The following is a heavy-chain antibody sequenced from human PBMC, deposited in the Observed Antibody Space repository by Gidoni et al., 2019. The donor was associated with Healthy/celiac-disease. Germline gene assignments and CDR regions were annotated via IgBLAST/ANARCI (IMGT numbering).Heavy chain of an antibody. CDR3: ATTIITIFGVSFGMDV. CDR1: GYTLTDLS. J-gene: IGHJ6*02. CDR2: FDPEDGET. V-gene: IGHV1-24*01. Sequence: QVQLVQSGAEVQTPGASVTVSCKVSGYTLTDLSMHWVRQAPGKGLEWMGGFDPEDGETIYAQKFQGRVTMTEDTSTDTAYMELSSLRSEDTAVYYCATTIITIFGVSFGMDVWGQGTTVTVSS. D-gene: IGHD3-3*01.